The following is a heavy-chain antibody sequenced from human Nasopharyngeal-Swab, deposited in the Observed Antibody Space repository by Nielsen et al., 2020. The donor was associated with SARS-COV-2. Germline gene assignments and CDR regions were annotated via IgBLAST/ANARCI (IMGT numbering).Heavy chain of an antibody. CDR1: GFTFSSYA. CDR3: ARVGTRATRRGYYYMDV. CDR2: ISSNGGST. Sequence: GESLKISCSASGFTFSSYAMHWVRQAPGKGLEYVSAISSNGGSTYYADSVKGRFTISRDNSKNTLYLQMNSLRAEDTAVYYCARVGTRATRRGYYYMDVWGKGTTVTVSS. V-gene: IGHV3-64*04. D-gene: IGHD2-2*01. J-gene: IGHJ6*03.